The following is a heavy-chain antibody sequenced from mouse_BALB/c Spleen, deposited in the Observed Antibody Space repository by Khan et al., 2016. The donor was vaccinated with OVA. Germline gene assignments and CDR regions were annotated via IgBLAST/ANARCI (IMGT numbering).Heavy chain of an antibody. V-gene: IGHV1-77*01. J-gene: IGHJ2*01. CDR3: ARSGYGSLVY. D-gene: IGHD1-1*01. CDR1: GYTFTDFL. CDR2: IFPGSDTS. Sequence: QVQLKQSGPELVKPGASVKMSCKASGYTFTDFLINWVKQRTGQGLEWIGQIFPGSDTSYYNEKFKGKATLTADKSSNTASMQLSSLTSEDSAVYFCARSGYGSLVYWGQGTTLTVSS.